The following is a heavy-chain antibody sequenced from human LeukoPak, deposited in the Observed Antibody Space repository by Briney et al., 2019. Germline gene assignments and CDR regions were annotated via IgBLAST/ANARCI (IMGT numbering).Heavy chain of an antibody. CDR3: ARVDLVAGTFDI. Sequence: PSETLSLTCTVSGGSISSYYWSWIRQPPGKGLEWIGYIYYSGSTNYNPSLKSRVTISVDTSKNQFSLKLSSVTAADTAVYYCARVDLVAGTFDIWGQGTMVTVSS. CDR1: GGSISSYY. V-gene: IGHV4-59*01. J-gene: IGHJ3*02. D-gene: IGHD5-12*01. CDR2: IYYSGST.